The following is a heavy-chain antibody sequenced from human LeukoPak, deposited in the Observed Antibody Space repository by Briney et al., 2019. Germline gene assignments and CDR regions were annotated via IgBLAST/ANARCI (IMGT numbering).Heavy chain of an antibody. CDR3: ARWTILTASNWFDP. Sequence: SQTLSLTCTVSGGSISSGGYYWSWIRQPPGKGLEWIGYIYYSGSTYYNPSLKSRVTISVDTSKNQFSLKLSSVTAAETAVYYCARWTILTASNWFDPWGQGTLVTVSS. D-gene: IGHD3-9*01. CDR2: IYYSGST. V-gene: IGHV4-31*03. CDR1: GGSISSGGYY. J-gene: IGHJ5*02.